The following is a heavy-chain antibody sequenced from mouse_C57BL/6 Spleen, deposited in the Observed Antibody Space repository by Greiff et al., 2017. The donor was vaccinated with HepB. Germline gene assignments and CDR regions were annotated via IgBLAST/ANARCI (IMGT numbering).Heavy chain of an antibody. Sequence: EVMLVESGGDLVKPGGSLKLSCAASGFTFSSYGMSWVRQTPDKMLEWVATISSGGSYTYYPDSVKGRFTISRDNAKNTLYLQMSSLKSEDTAMYYCARHGYREGYFDYWGQGTTLTVSS. CDR2: ISSGGSYT. CDR1: GFTFSSYG. D-gene: IGHD2-12*01. J-gene: IGHJ2*01. V-gene: IGHV5-6*02. CDR3: ARHGYREGYFDY.